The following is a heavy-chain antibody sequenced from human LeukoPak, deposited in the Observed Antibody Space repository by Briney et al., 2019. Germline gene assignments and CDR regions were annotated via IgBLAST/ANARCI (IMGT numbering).Heavy chain of an antibody. D-gene: IGHD3-22*01. CDR3: ATDLYYDSSGYYRTKNMDV. CDR2: ISAYNGNT. Sequence: ASVKVSCKASGYTFTSYGISWVRQAPGQGLEWMGWISAYNGNTNYAQKLQGRVTMTTDTSTSTAYMELRSLRSDDTAVYYCATDLYYDSSGYYRTKNMDVWGKGTTVTVSS. V-gene: IGHV1-18*01. J-gene: IGHJ6*03. CDR1: GYTFTSYG.